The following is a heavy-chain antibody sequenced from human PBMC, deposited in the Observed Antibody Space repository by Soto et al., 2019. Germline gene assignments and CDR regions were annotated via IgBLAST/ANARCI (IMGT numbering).Heavy chain of an antibody. D-gene: IGHD3-10*01. CDR3: ARDGSHYGSENWFDP. J-gene: IGHJ5*02. CDR1: GYTFTTYG. V-gene: IGHV1-18*01. CDR2: ISAYNGNT. Sequence: ASVKVSCKASGYTFTTYGISWVRQAPGQGLEWMGWISAYNGNTNYAQKLQGRVTMTTDTSTSTAYMELRSLRSDDTAVYYCARDGSHYGSENWFDPWGQGTLVTVSS.